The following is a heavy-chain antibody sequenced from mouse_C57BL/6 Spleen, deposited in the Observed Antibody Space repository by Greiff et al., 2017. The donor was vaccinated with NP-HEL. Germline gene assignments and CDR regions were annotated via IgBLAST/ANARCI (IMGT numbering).Heavy chain of an antibody. V-gene: IGHV1-15*01. CDR2: IDPETGGT. CDR1: GYTFTDYE. CDR3: TNYY. Sequence: LVESGAELVRPGASVTLSCKASGYTFTDYEMHWVKQTPVHGLEWIGAIDPETGGTAYNQKFKGKAILTADKSSSTAYMELRSLTSEDSAVYYCTNYYWGQGTTLTVSS. J-gene: IGHJ2*01.